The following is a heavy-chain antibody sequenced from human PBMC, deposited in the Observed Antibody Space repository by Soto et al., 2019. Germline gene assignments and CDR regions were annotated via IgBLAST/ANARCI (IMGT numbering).Heavy chain of an antibody. Sequence: PGGSLRLSCSASGFTFSNYDMSWVRQAPGKGLEWVSAISHSGRGTYYADSVEGRFSTSRDSTRNSFYLNMDSLRVGDTATYYCVRGTPTPGLDIWGRGTTVTVSS. D-gene: IGHD1-1*01. CDR3: VRGTPTPGLDI. V-gene: IGHV3-23*01. CDR1: GFTFSNYD. CDR2: ISHSGRGT. J-gene: IGHJ6*02.